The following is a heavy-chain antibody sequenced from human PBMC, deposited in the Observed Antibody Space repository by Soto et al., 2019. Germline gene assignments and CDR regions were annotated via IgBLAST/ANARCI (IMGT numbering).Heavy chain of an antibody. V-gene: IGHV1-2*02. CDR3: ARVSERQQPVKGFDP. J-gene: IGHJ5*02. CDR2: INPNSGGT. D-gene: IGHD6-13*01. Sequence: ASVKVSCKASGYTFTGYYMHWVRQAPGQGLEWMGWINPNSGGTNYAQKFQGRVTMTRDTSISTAYMELSRLRSDDTAVYYCARVSERQQPVKGFDPWGQGTLVTVSS. CDR1: GYTFTGYY.